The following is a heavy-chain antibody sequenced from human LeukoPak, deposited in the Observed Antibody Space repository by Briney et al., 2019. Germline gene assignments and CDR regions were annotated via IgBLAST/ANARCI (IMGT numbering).Heavy chain of an antibody. CDR3: AKDLGTTGTTGVDY. V-gene: IGHV3-53*05. D-gene: IGHD1-1*01. CDR1: GFTFSSNY. J-gene: IGHJ4*02. Sequence: GGSLRLSCAASGFTFSSNYMSWVRQAPGKGLEWVSVIHTGGSTYYADSVKGRFTISRDNAKNSLYLQMNSLKPEDTALYYCAKDLGTTGTTGVDYWGQGTLVTVSS. CDR2: IHTGGST.